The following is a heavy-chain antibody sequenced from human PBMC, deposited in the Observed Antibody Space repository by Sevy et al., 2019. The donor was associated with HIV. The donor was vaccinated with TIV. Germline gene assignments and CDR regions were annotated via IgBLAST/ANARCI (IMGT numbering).Heavy chain of an antibody. CDR3: ARVGIVVGGAFDI. Sequence: GGSLGLSFAASGFTSSSYSMNWVRQAPGKGRDGVSYISSSSRTIYYADSVKARFTISRDNAKNSLYLQMNSLRAEDTAVYYCARVGIVVGGAFDIWGQGTMVTVSS. J-gene: IGHJ3*02. V-gene: IGHV3-48*01. CDR1: GFTSSSYS. D-gene: IGHD2-15*01. CDR2: ISSSSRTI.